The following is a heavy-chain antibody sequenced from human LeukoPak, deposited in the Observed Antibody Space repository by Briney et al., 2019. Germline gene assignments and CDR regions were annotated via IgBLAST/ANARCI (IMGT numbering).Heavy chain of an antibody. CDR1: GGSFSGYY. D-gene: IGHD3-9*01. CDR3: ARWGYFDWSYYFDY. V-gene: IGHV4-34*01. J-gene: IGHJ4*02. Sequence: SETLSLTCAVYGGSFSGYYWSWIRQPPGKGLEWIGYIYHSGSTYYNPSLKSRVTTSVDRSKNQFSLKLSSVTAADTAVYYCARWGYFDWSYYFDYWGQGTLVTVSS. CDR2: IYHSGST.